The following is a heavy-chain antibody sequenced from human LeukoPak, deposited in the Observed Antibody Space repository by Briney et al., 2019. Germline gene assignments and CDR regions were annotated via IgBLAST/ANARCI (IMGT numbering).Heavy chain of an antibody. V-gene: IGHV3-23*01. D-gene: IGHD3-10*01. Sequence: GGSLRLSCAASGFTLSSYAMSWVRQAPGKGLEWVSSISASGGSTNYADSVKGRFTFSRDNSKNTVYLQMNSLGAEDTAVYYCAKVMKGSERLTMVRGVIIKTAGLYYMDVWGKGTTVTVSS. CDR3: AKVMKGSERLTMVRGVIIKTAGLYYMDV. J-gene: IGHJ6*03. CDR2: ISASGGST. CDR1: GFTLSSYA.